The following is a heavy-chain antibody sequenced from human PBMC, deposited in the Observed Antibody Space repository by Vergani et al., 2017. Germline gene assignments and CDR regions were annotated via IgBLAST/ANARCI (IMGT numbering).Heavy chain of an antibody. CDR3: ARSAPYCTNGVCYSGYYYYYMDV. D-gene: IGHD2-8*01. Sequence: QVQLVQSGAEVKKPGASVKVSCKASGYTFTIYYMHWVRQAPGQGLEWMGIINPSGGSTSYAQKFQGRVTMTRDTSTTTVYMELSSLRAEDTAVYYCARSAPYCTNGVCYSGYYYYYMDVWGKGTTVTVSS. CDR1: GYTFTIYY. CDR2: INPSGGST. J-gene: IGHJ6*03. V-gene: IGHV1-46*01.